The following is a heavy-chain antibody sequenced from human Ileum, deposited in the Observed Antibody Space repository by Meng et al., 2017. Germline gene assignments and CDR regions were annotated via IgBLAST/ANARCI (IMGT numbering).Heavy chain of an antibody. J-gene: IGHJ1*01. V-gene: IGHV3-7*01. CDR3: ARDSQGPRS. Sequence: GESLKISCAASGFNFGDYYMSWIRQAPGKGLEWVANIKQDGSEKNYVDSVKGRFTVYRVNAEKSVSLQMDSLRVEDSGVYYCARDSQGPRSWGQGTMVTVS. CDR1: GFNFGDYY. CDR2: IKQDGSEK.